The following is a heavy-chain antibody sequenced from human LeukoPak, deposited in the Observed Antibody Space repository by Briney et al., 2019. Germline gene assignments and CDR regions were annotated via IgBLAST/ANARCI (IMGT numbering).Heavy chain of an antibody. D-gene: IGHD4-17*01. V-gene: IGHV3-30*02. J-gene: IGHJ4*02. Sequence: GSLRLSCAASGFTFSSYGMHWVRQAPGKGLEWVAFIRYDGSNKYYADSVKGRFTISRDNSKNTLYLQMNSLRAEDTAVYYCAKDPGRYYGDYYFDYWGQGTLVTVSS. CDR2: IRYDGSNK. CDR1: GFTFSSYG. CDR3: AKDPGRYYGDYYFDY.